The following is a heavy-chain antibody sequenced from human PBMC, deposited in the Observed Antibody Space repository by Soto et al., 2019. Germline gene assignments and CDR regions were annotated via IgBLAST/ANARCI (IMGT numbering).Heavy chain of an antibody. D-gene: IGHD6-13*01. CDR3: AGTSSSWLPDAFDI. Sequence: GGSLRLSCAASGFTVSSNYMSWVRQAPGKGLEWVSVIYSGGSTYYADSVKGRFTISRDNSKNTLYLQMNSLRAEDTAVYYCAGTSSSWLPDAFDIWGQGTMVTVSS. CDR2: IYSGGST. J-gene: IGHJ3*02. V-gene: IGHV3-66*01. CDR1: GFTVSSNY.